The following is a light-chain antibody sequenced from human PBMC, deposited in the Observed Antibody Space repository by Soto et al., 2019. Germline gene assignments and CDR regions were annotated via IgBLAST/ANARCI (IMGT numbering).Light chain of an antibody. Sequence: QSVLTQPASVSGSPGQSITISCTGTSNDVGGYDYVSWYQQHPGKAPKLMISDVSNRPSGVSNRFSGSKSGNAASLTISGLQAEDEADYYCSSYTSTTTRVVFGGGTKLTVL. CDR3: SSYTSTTTRVV. CDR1: SNDVGGYDY. J-gene: IGLJ2*01. V-gene: IGLV2-14*03. CDR2: DVS.